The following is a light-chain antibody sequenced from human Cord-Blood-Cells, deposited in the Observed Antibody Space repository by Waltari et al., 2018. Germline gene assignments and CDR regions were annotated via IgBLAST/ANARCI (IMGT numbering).Light chain of an antibody. V-gene: IGLV2-14*01. CDR1: SSDVGGYNY. CDR3: SSYTSSSTPNV. Sequence: QSALTQPASVSGSPGQSITISCTGTSSDVGGYNYVSWYQQHPGKAPKLMIYDVSNRPSGVSKRFSGSKSGNTASLTISGRQAEDEADYYCSSYTSSSTPNVFGTGTKVTVL. J-gene: IGLJ1*01. CDR2: DVS.